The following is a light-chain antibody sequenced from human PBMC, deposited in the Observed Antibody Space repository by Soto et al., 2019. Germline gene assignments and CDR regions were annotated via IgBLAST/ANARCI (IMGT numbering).Light chain of an antibody. J-gene: IGLJ2*01. Sequence: QSALTQPRSVSGSPGQSVTISCTGTSSDVGGYNYVSWYQQHPGKAPKLIIYEGNRRPSGISSRFSASKSGNTASLTISGLQAEDEADYYCCSYANTTTLTVLGGGTKLTVL. CDR2: EGN. V-gene: IGLV2-11*01. CDR3: CSYANTTTLTV. CDR1: SSDVGGYNY.